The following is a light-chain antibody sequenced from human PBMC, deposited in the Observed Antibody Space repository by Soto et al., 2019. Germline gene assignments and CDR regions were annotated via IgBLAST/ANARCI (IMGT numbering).Light chain of an antibody. Sequence: EIVLTQSPGTLSLSPGERATLSCRAGQTLSGSLLACYQHKRAQAPRLLIYGASTRATGIPDRFSGSGSGADFTLTISSLQAEDVAVYYCQQYYNTPRTFGHGTKVDIK. V-gene: IGKV3-20*01. CDR1: QTLSGSL. CDR2: GAS. J-gene: IGKJ1*01. CDR3: QQYYNTPRT.